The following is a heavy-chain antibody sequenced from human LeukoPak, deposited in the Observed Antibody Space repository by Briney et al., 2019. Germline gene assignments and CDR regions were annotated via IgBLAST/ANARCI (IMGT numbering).Heavy chain of an antibody. CDR3: ARAQNGSGRNMDV. CDR2: IYHSGST. J-gene: IGHJ6*03. CDR1: GYSISSGYY. V-gene: IGHV4-38-2*02. D-gene: IGHD3-10*01. Sequence: KPSETLSLTCTVSGYSISSGYYWGWIRQPPGKGLEWIGSIYHSGSTYYNPSLKSRVTISVDTSKNQFSLKLSSVTAADTAVYYCARAQNGSGRNMDVWGKGTTVTISS.